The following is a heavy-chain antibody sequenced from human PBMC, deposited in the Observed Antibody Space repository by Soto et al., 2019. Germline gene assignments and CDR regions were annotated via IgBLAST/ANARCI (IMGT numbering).Heavy chain of an antibody. D-gene: IGHD2-2*01. CDR2: ISYDGSNK. J-gene: IGHJ5*02. V-gene: IGHV3-30*19. CDR3: ARGGIVVVPAAHNSWFDP. CDR1: GFTFSSYG. Sequence: GGSLRLSCAASGFTFSSYGMHWVRQAPGKGLEWVAVISYDGSNKYYADSVKGRFTISRDNSKNTLYLQMNSLRAEDTAVYYCARGGIVVVPAAHNSWFDPWGQGTLVTVSS.